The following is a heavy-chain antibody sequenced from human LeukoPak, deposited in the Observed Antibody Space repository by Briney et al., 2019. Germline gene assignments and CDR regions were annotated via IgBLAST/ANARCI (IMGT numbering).Heavy chain of an antibody. CDR3: ARDPSTRGWFAG. CDR1: GRTFTSYA. Sequence: GASVKVSCKASGRTFTSYAISWVRQAPGQGLEWMGGIIPIFGTANYAQKFQGRVTITAVESTSTAYMELSSLRAEDTAVYYCARDPSTRGWFAGWGQGTLVTVHS. J-gene: IGHJ1*01. CDR2: IIPIFGTA. D-gene: IGHD3-10*01. V-gene: IGHV1-69*13.